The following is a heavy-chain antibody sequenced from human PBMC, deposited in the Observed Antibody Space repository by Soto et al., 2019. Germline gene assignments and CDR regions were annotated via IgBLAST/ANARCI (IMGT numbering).Heavy chain of an antibody. V-gene: IGHV1-46*01. D-gene: IGHD5-18*01. J-gene: IGHJ4*02. Sequence: QVQLVQSGAEVKKPGASVKVSCKASGYTFTHYYMHWVRQAHGQGHEWMGIINPNGGSTTYAQRFRAGFTMTSNTSTSTVYMELSSLRSEDSAVYYCATSVNSAMAFDYWGQGTLVTVSS. CDR2: INPNGGST. CDR3: ATSVNSAMAFDY. CDR1: GYTFTHYY.